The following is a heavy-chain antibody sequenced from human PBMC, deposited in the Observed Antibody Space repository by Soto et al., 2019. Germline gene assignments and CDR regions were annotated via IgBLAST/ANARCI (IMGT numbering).Heavy chain of an antibody. CDR1: GGSISSGGYY. D-gene: IGHD6-19*01. CDR3: ARDISSGWNYNWFDP. CDR2: IYYSGST. Sequence: PSDTLSLTCTVSGGSISSGGYYWSWIRQHPGKGLEWIGYIYYSGSTYYNPSLKSRVTISVDTSKNQFSLKLSSVTAADTAVYYCARDISSGWNYNWFDPWGQGTLVTVSS. V-gene: IGHV4-31*03. J-gene: IGHJ5*02.